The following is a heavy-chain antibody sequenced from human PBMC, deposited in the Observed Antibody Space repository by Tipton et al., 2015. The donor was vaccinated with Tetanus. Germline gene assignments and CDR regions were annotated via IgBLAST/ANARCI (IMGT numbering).Heavy chain of an antibody. V-gene: IGHV4-34*01. CDR1: GGSFSGYY. D-gene: IGHD2-2*02. Sequence: TLSLTCAVYGGSFSGYYWSWIRQPPGKGLEWIGEINHSGSTNYNPSLKSRVTISVDTSKNQFSLKLSSVTAADTAVYYCASRELVVVPAAISWWSAPWGQGPRVPVSS. CDR3: ASRELVVVPAAISWWSAP. CDR2: INHSGST. J-gene: IGHJ5*02.